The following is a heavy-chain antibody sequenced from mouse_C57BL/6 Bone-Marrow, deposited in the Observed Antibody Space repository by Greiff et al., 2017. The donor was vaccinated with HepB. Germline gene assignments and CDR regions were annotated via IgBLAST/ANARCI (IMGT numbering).Heavy chain of an antibody. CDR1: GFTFSDFY. Sequence: DVQLVESGGGLVQSGRSLRLSCATSGFTFSDFYMEWVRQAPGKGLEWIAASRNKANDYTTEYSASVKGRFIVSRDTSQSILYLQMNALRAEDTAIYYCARDAGYYYGSSDWYFDVWGTGTTVTVSS. J-gene: IGHJ1*03. CDR3: ARDAGYYYGSSDWYFDV. V-gene: IGHV7-1*01. CDR2: SRNKANDYTT. D-gene: IGHD1-1*01.